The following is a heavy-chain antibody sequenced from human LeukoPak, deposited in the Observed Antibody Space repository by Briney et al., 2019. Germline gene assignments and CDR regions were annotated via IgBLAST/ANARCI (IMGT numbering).Heavy chain of an antibody. D-gene: IGHD1-14*01. CDR1: GFTFSAYG. J-gene: IGHJ4*02. CDR3: AKDTRDDHHSDY. V-gene: IGHV3-30*18. Sequence: HPGGSLRLSCAVSGFTFSAYGMHWVRQAPGKELEWVAIISYDGINKYYPDSVKGRFTISRDNSKNTLYLQMNSLRAEDTAVYYCAKDTRDDHHSDYWGQGTLVTVSS. CDR2: ISYDGINK.